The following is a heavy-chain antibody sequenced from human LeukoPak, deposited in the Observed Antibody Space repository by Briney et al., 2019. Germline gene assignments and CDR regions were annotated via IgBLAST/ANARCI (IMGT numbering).Heavy chain of an antibody. V-gene: IGHV3-53*01. CDR1: GFTARRNY. CDR3: ASRGDYSDY. Sequence: GGSLRLPCEASGFTARRNYMSWVRQAPGKGLEWVSVIYSGGSTYYADSVKGPFTISRDNSKNTLYLQMNSLRAEDTAVYYCASRGDYSDYWGQGTLVTVSS. J-gene: IGHJ4*02. CDR2: IYSGGST.